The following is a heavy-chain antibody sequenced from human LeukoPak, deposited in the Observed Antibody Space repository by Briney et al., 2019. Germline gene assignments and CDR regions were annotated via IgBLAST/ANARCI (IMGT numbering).Heavy chain of an antibody. V-gene: IGHV4-34*01. CDR2: INHSGST. D-gene: IGHD2-2*01. J-gene: IGHJ4*02. Sequence: SETLSLTCAVYGGSFSGYYWSWIRQPPGKGLEWIGEINHSGSTNYNPSLKSRVTISVDTSKNQFSLKLSSVTAADTAVYYCARGAYCSSINCYGFDYWGQGTQVTASS. CDR3: ARGAYCSSINCYGFDY. CDR1: GGSFSGYY.